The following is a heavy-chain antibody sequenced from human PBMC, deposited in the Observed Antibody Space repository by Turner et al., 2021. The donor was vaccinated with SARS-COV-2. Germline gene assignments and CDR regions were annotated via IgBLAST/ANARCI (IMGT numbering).Heavy chain of an antibody. CDR2: INANSGGT. CDR3: ERDSSPPGKSRVGVGGSTDL. V-gene: IGHV1-2*02. J-gene: IGHJ5*02. CDR1: VSTFSGNF. D-gene: IGHD2-15*01. Sequence: VQLVQSSARVQKPGPSLYLACPASVSTFSGNFIPRVRQAPGQGLEWGRDINANSGGTTYAQKLQGRVTMTRDTANTTAYMELSGLRSDDTAMYYGERDSSPPGKSRVGVGGSTDLWGQGTLVTVSS.